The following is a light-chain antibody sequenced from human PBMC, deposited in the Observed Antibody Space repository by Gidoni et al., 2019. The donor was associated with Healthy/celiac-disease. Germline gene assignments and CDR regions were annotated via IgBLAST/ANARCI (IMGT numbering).Light chain of an antibody. CDR2: DTS. Sequence: EIVLTQSPATLSLSPGERATLSCRASQSVSSYLAWYQQKPGQAPRLLIYDTSNRATGIPARFSGSGSGTDFTLTVSSLEPEDFAVYYCQQRYNWPWTFGQGTQVEIK. J-gene: IGKJ1*01. CDR1: QSVSSY. CDR3: QQRYNWPWT. V-gene: IGKV3-11*01.